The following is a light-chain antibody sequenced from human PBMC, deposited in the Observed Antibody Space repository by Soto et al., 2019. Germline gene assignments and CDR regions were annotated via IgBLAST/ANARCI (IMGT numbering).Light chain of an antibody. J-gene: IGKJ4*01. Sequence: IQLTQSPSSLSASVGDRVTITCRASQGINSYLAWYQQKPGKAPKVLIYDASTFQGGVTSRFSGSRAGTDFTLTISSLQPEDFSTYYCQQFNSYPLTFGGGTKVEIK. CDR2: DAS. V-gene: IGKV1-9*01. CDR1: QGINSY. CDR3: QQFNSYPLT.